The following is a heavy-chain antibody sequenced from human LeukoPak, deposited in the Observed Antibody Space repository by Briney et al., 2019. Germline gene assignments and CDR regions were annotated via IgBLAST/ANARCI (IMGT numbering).Heavy chain of an antibody. V-gene: IGHV1-8*03. CDR1: GYTFTSYD. CDR3: ARGDYHDSSGYHWLDY. CDR2: MNPNSGNT. Sequence: GASVKVSCKASGYTFTSYDINWVRQATGQGLEWMGWMNPNSGNTGYAQKFQGRVTITRNTSISTAYMELSSLRSEDTAVYYCARGDYHDSSGYHWLDYWGQGTLVTVSS. J-gene: IGHJ4*02. D-gene: IGHD3-22*01.